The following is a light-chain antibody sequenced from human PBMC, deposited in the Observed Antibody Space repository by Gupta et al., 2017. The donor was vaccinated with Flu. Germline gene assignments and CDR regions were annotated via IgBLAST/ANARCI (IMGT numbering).Light chain of an antibody. V-gene: IGKV1-8*01. Sequence: AIRXXQSPSXLSASTGDRVTITCRASQGISSYLAWYQQKPGKAPKLLIYAASTLQSGVPSRFSGSGSGTDFTLTISCLQSEDFATYYCQQYYSYPRTFGQGTKVEIK. J-gene: IGKJ1*01. CDR1: QGISSY. CDR2: AAS. CDR3: QQYYSYPRT.